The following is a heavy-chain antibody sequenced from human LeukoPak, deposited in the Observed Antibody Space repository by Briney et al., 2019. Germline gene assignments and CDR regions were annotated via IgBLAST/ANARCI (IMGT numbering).Heavy chain of an antibody. CDR1: GFTLSDHH. CDR2: GPARNKPNSCST. V-gene: IGHV3-72*01. Sequence: GRSLRLSCEGSGFTLSDHHMDWVRQAPGMGLECVDRGPARNKPNSCSTQYAASVRGRFTISRDDSKNSLYLQINSLRTEDTAMYYCTRVLTTDRGWYTFEFWGQGVLVTVSS. J-gene: IGHJ4*02. CDR3: TRVLTTDRGWYTFEF. D-gene: IGHD6-19*01.